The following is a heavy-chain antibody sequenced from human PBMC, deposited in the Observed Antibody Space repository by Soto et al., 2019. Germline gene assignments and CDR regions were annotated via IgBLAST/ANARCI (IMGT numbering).Heavy chain of an antibody. CDR1: GYPVTAYY. Sequence: QLHLVQSGAVVKKPGASVTVSCSASGYPVTAYYMHWVRQAPRRGLEWMGGINPATGAAKYTQTFQGRVTMARVTSRSTVFMELSGPTSGDTAGFYFAIGGGVGVAGSAAFDMWGQGTLVTVS. D-gene: IGHD3-3*01. V-gene: IGHV1-2*02. CDR3: AIGGGVGVAGSAAFDM. CDR2: INPATGAA. J-gene: IGHJ3*02.